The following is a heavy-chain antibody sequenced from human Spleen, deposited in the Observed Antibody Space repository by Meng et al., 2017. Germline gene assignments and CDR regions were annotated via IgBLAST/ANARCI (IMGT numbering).Heavy chain of an antibody. CDR1: GYTVTGYN. Sequence: LVHAGPEVKRPVAPAKVPCQVSGYTVTGYNIHWGRQAPRQGLEWLGRINPNSGGTSYPQKSQGRVTMTRDTSISTAYMELSRLRSDDSAVYYCARGMPGDWIGDYAEFNSWGQGTLVTVSS. V-gene: IGHV1-2*06. CDR2: INPNSGGT. D-gene: IGHD4-17*01. CDR3: ARGMPGDWIGDYAEFNS. J-gene: IGHJ4*02.